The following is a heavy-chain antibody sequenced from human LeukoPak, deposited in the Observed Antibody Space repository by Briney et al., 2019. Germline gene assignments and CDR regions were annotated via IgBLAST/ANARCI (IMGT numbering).Heavy chain of an antibody. Sequence: SETLSLTCTVSGGSISTYYWTWIRQPPGKGLEWTGYIYHSGSTNYNPSLKSRVAISVDSSKKQFSLKLSSVTAADTAVYYCARTGSWYYYFDYWGQGTLVTVSS. CDR1: GGSISTYY. V-gene: IGHV4-59*01. J-gene: IGHJ4*02. D-gene: IGHD6-13*01. CDR3: ARTGSWYYYFDY. CDR2: IYHSGST.